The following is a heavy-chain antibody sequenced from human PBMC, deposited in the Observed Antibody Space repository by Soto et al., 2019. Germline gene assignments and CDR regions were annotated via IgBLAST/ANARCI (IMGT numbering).Heavy chain of an antibody. D-gene: IGHD3-10*01. V-gene: IGHV1-2*04. CDR1: GYTFTGYY. CDR3: ARKNPGTTFDY. J-gene: IGHJ4*02. CDR2: INPNSGGT. Sequence: ASVKVSCKASGYTFTGYYMHWVRQAPGQGLEWMGWINPNSGGTNYAQKFQGWVTMTRDTSISTAYMELSSLRSEDTAVYYCARKNPGTTFDYWGQGTLVTVSS.